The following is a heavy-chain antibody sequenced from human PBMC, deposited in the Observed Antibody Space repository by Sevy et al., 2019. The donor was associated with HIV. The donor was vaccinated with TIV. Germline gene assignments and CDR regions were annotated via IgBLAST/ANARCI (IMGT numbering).Heavy chain of an antibody. CDR2: ISHDGRNNK. J-gene: IGHJ4*02. CDR3: ARDRGEILSSAFNY. Sequence: GGSLRLSCAASGFTFSEYGMNWVSQAPGKGLEWVAVISHDGRNNKYNADSVKGRFTISRDNSKNTLYLQMNSLRAEDTAIYYCARDRGEILSSAFNYWGQGTLVTVSS. CDR1: GFTFSEYG. D-gene: IGHD3-10*01. V-gene: IGHV3-30*04.